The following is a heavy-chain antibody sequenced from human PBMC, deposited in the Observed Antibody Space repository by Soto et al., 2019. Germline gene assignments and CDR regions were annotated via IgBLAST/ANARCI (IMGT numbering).Heavy chain of an antibody. J-gene: IGHJ3*02. CDR2: IYYSGST. Sequence: SETLSLTCTVSGGSISSGGYYWSWIRQHPGKGLEWIGYIYYSGSTYYNPSLKSRVTISVDTSKNQFSLKLSSVTAADTAVYYCARDRGTVTTESAFDIWGQGTMVTVSS. D-gene: IGHD4-17*01. CDR3: ARDRGTVTTESAFDI. V-gene: IGHV4-31*03. CDR1: GGSISSGGYY.